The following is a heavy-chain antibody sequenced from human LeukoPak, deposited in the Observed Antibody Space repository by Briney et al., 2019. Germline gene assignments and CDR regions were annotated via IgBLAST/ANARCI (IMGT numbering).Heavy chain of an antibody. CDR1: GFTVSSNS. V-gene: IGHV3-53*01. J-gene: IGHJ4*02. CDR3: ARGGPAAGRFDY. Sequence: GGSLRLSCAASGFTVSSNSMSWVRQAPGKGLEWVSVIYSGGDTYYADSVKGRFTISRDNSKNTLYLQMNSLRAEDTAVYYCARGGPAAGRFDYWGQGTLVTVSS. CDR2: IYSGGDT. D-gene: IGHD6-13*01.